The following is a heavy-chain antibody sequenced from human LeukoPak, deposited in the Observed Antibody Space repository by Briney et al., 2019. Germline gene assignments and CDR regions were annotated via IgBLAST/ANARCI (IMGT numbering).Heavy chain of an antibody. CDR3: ARGNRPYGEHEAFDI. V-gene: IGHV4-34*01. CDR1: GGSFSGYY. CDR2: INHSGST. J-gene: IGHJ3*02. D-gene: IGHD3-10*01. Sequence: SETLSLTCAVYGGSFSGYYWSWIRQPPGKGLEWIGEINHSGSTNYNPSLQSRVTISVDTSKNQFSLKVSSVSAADTAVYYCARGNRPYGEHEAFDIWGHGTTVTVSP.